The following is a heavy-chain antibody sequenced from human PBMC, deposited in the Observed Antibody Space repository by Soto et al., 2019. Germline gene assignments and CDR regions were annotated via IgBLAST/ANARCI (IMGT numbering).Heavy chain of an antibody. CDR3: ARDWRRDKIFQLGNCFDP. CDR1: GYTFTSYG. Sequence: ASVKVSCKASGYTFTSYGISWVRQAPGQGLEWMGWISAYNGNTNYAQKLQGRVTMTTDTSTSTAYMELRSLRSDDTAVYYCARDWRRDKIFQLGNCFDPWGRETLVTV. CDR2: ISAYNGNT. D-gene: IGHD3-3*01. V-gene: IGHV1-18*04. J-gene: IGHJ5*02.